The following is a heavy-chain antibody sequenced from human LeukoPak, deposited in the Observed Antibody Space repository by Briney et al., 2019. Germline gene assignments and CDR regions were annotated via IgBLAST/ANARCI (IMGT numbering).Heavy chain of an antibody. D-gene: IGHD1-26*01. V-gene: IGHV3-66*01. Sequence: GGSLRLSCAASGFTVSSNYMSWVRQAPGKGLEWVSAIYTGGSTYYAGSVKGRFTISRDNSKNTLYLQMNSLRTEDTAVYYCANSEYTTSSRDLNDFWGQGTLVTVSS. CDR2: IYTGGST. CDR1: GFTVSSNY. CDR3: ANSEYTTSSRDLNDF. J-gene: IGHJ4*02.